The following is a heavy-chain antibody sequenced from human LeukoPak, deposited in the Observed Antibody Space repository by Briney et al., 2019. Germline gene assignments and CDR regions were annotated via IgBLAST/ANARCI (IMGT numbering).Heavy chain of an antibody. J-gene: IGHJ5*02. Sequence: PSETLSLTCTVSGDSISSYYWSWIRQPPGKGLEWIGYIYDSGSTNYNPSLKSRVTISLDTSKNQFSLKLRSVTAADTALYSCARGNPVATTGTKGGWFDPWGQGTLVTVSP. D-gene: IGHD1-1*01. CDR2: IYDSGST. CDR1: GDSISSYY. V-gene: IGHV4-59*01. CDR3: ARGNPVATTGTKGGWFDP.